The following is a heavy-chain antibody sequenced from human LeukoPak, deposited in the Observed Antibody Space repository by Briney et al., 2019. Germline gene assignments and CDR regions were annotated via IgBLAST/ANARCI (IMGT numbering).Heavy chain of an antibody. CDR1: GGTFSSYA. CDR3: VREASGLYDY. V-gene: IGHV1-69*13. CDR2: IIPIFGTA. D-gene: IGHD3-22*01. J-gene: IGHJ4*02. Sequence: ASVKVSCKASGGTFSSYAISWVRQAPGQGLEWMGGIIPIFGTANYAQKFQGRVTITADESTSTAYMELSSLRSEDTAVYYCVREASGLYDYWGQGTLVTVSS.